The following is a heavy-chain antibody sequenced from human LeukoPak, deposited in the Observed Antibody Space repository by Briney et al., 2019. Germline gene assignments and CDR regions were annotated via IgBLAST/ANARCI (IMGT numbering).Heavy chain of an antibody. J-gene: IGHJ3*02. Sequence: PSETLSLTCTVSGGSISSYYWSWIRQPPGKGLEWIGYIYYSGSTIYNPSRKSRVPISVDTSKNQFSLKLSSVTAADTAVYYCARVLIHAGCGEFDDAFDIWGQGTMVTVSS. CDR2: IYYSGST. CDR1: GGSISSYY. D-gene: IGHD3-10*01. CDR3: ARVLIHAGCGEFDDAFDI. V-gene: IGHV4-59*01.